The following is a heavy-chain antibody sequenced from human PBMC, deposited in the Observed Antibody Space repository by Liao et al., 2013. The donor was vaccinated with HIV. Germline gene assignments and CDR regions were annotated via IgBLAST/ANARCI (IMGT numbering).Heavy chain of an antibody. D-gene: IGHD3-16*02. CDR3: ARDSVKEGLDY. CDR1: GGSISTHY. J-gene: IGHJ4*02. Sequence: QVQLQESGPGLVKPSETLSLTCTVSGGSISTHYWSWIRQPPGKGLEWIGYIYYSGITNYNPSLKSRVTISADTSKNQFSLNLSSVTAADTAVYYCARDSVKEGLDYWGRGTLVSVSS. V-gene: IGHV4-59*11. CDR2: IYYSGIT.